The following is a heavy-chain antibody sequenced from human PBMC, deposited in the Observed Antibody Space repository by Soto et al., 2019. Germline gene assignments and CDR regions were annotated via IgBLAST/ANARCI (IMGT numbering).Heavy chain of an antibody. J-gene: IGHJ4*02. V-gene: IGHV4-39*01. D-gene: IGHD2-2*01. Sequence: PSETLSLTCTVSGGSISRNNYYWGWIRQPPGKGLEWIGNIFYTGTTYYNPSLESRVTISVDTSKNQFSLKLASVTATDTALYYCAAYDTLGYDYFDFWGRGTLVTVSS. CDR3: AAYDTLGYDYFDF. CDR1: GGSISRNNYY. CDR2: IFYTGTT.